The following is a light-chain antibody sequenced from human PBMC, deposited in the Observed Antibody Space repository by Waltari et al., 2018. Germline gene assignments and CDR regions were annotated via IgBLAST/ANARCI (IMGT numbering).Light chain of an antibody. Sequence: QSALTQPPSASGSPGPSVTISCTGTSIDVGGYNYVSWYQQHSGKAPRLIIYEVTERPSGVPERFSGSKAGNTASLTVSGLQAEDEADYYCSSFAGTDNLDIFGGGTKLTVL. CDR3: SSFAGTDNLDI. V-gene: IGLV2-8*01. J-gene: IGLJ2*01. CDR2: EVT. CDR1: SIDVGGYNY.